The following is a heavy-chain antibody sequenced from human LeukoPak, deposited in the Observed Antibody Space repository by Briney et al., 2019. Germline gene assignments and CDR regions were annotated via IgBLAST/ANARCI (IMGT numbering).Heavy chain of an antibody. CDR1: GFTFSSYV. V-gene: IGHV3-23*01. J-gene: IGHJ5*02. D-gene: IGHD6-19*01. CDR2: ISGSGGST. CDR3: AKGYSSGWPRHWFDP. Sequence: GGSLRLSCAASGFTFSSYVMSWVRQAPGKGLEWVSVISGSGGSTYYADSVRGRFTISRDNSKNTLYLQMNSLRAEDTAVYYCAKGYSSGWPRHWFDPWGQGTLVTVSS.